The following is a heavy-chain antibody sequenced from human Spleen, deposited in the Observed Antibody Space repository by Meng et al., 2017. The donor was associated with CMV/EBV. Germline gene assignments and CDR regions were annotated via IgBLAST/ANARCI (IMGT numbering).Heavy chain of an antibody. CDR2: IIPILGIA. J-gene: IGHJ5*02. V-gene: IGHV1-69*10. Sequence: SVKVSCKASGGTFSSYAISWVRQAPGQGLEWMGGIIPILGIANYAQKFQGRVTITADKSTSTANMELSSLRSEDTAVYYCAKSFSLCSSNRCLNWFDPWGQGTLVTVSS. CDR1: GGTFSSYA. D-gene: IGHD2-2*01. CDR3: AKSFSLCSSNRCLNWFDP.